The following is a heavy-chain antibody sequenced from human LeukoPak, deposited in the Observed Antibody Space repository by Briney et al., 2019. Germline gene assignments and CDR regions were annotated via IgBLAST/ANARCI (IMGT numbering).Heavy chain of an antibody. V-gene: IGHV3-21*01. CDR1: GFVFSSYS. J-gene: IGHJ4*02. CDR3: VRLRRNSDSSGYFYYYDN. Sequence: GGSQRLSCAASGFVFSSYSFNWVRQAPGKGLERVASVNTVSSYIYYADSVRGRFTISRDNAKNSVLLQMNSLRAEDMAMYYCVRLRRNSDSSGYFYYYDNWGQGTLVTVSS. D-gene: IGHD3-22*01. CDR2: VNTVSSYI.